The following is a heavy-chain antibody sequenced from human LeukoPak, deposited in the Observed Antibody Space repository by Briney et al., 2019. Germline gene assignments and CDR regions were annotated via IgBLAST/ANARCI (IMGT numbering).Heavy chain of an antibody. CDR3: ARDRGSSWYDRDY. Sequence: GGALRVSRAHSRFTLRSYNMHGVRPAPGKGGAGVSCISRSSSYIYYADSVKCRLTISRDNAKNSLYLQMNSLRVDATAVYYCARDRGSSWYDRDYWGQGTLVTVSS. CDR2: ISRSSSYI. CDR1: RFTLRSYN. D-gene: IGHD6-13*01. V-gene: IGHV3-21*01. J-gene: IGHJ4*02.